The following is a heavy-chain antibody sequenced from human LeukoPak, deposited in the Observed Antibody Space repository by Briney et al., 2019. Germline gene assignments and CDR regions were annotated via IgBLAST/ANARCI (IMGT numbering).Heavy chain of an antibody. J-gene: IGHJ4*02. D-gene: IGHD3-10*01. CDR2: IKQDGSEK. CDR1: GFTFSSLW. Sequence: GGSLGLSCAASGFTFSSLWMSWVRQAPGKGLEWVANIKQDGSEKYYVDSVKGRFSISRDNAKNALYLQMNSLRAEDTAVYYCARGRGLDYWGQGTLVTVSS. V-gene: IGHV3-7*01. CDR3: ARGRGLDY.